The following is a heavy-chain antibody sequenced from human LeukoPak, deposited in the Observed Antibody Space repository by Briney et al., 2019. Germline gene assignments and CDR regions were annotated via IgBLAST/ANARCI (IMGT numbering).Heavy chain of an antibody. D-gene: IGHD3-10*01. J-gene: IGHJ4*02. Sequence: SETLSLTCAVYRGSFRGYYWSWIRQPPGKGLEWIGEINHSGSTNYNPSLKSRVTISVDTSKNQFSLKLSSVTAADTAVYYCARGSLLWFGEGLRPFDYWGQGTLVTVSS. CDR3: ARGSLLWFGEGLRPFDY. CDR1: RGSFRGYY. V-gene: IGHV4-34*01. CDR2: INHSGST.